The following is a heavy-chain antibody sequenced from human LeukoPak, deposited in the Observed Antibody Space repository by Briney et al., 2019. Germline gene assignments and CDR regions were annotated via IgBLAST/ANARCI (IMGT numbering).Heavy chain of an antibody. Sequence: SETLSLTCTVSGGSTSSSNYYWGWIRQPPGKGLEWIVGIHYSGNTYYNPSLKSRVTISVDTSKNQFSLKLSSVTAADTAVYYCARLGAGPTYYDFWSGHSSFYFDYWGQGTLVTVSS. CDR2: IHYSGNT. J-gene: IGHJ4*02. CDR1: GGSTSSSNYY. V-gene: IGHV4-39*01. CDR3: ARLGAGPTYYDFWSGHSSFYFDY. D-gene: IGHD3-3*01.